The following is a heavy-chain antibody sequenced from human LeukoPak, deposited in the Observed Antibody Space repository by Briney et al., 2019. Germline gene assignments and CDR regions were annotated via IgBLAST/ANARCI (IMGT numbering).Heavy chain of an antibody. CDR1: GYSFTSYW. CDR3: ARGCSGGSCYRPEYFQH. V-gene: IGHV5-51*01. D-gene: IGHD2-15*01. J-gene: IGHJ1*01. Sequence: SGESLKISCKGSGYSFTSYWIGWVRQMPGKGLEWMGIIYPGDSDTRYSPSFQGQVAISADKSISTAYLQWSSLKASDTAMYYCARGCSGGSCYRPEYFQHWGQGTLVTVSS. CDR2: IYPGDSDT.